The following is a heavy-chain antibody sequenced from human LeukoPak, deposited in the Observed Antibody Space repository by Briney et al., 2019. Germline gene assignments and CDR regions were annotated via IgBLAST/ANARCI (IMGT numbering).Heavy chain of an antibody. Sequence: GGSLRLSCAASGFTFSSYSMNWVRQAPGKGLEWVSSISSSSSYIYYADSVKGRFTISRDNAKNSLYLQMNSLRAEDTAVYYCARAGISSGWYVDWFDPWGQGTLVTVSS. J-gene: IGHJ5*02. D-gene: IGHD6-19*01. CDR3: ARAGISSGWYVDWFDP. CDR2: ISSSSSYI. CDR1: GFTFSSYS. V-gene: IGHV3-21*01.